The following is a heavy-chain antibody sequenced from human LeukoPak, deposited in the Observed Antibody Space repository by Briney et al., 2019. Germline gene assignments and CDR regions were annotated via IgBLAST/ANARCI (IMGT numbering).Heavy chain of an antibody. CDR2: ISRNGGST. D-gene: IGHD1-26*01. CDR1: GFTFSTYT. Sequence: PGGSLRLSCAASGFTFSTYTMHWVRQAPGKGLEYVSTISRNGGSTYYADSVKGRFTISRDNSKNTLYLQMGSLRAEDMAVYYCARDRSGSYTSYYFDYWGQGTLVTVSS. J-gene: IGHJ4*02. V-gene: IGHV3-64*02. CDR3: ARDRSGSYTSYYFDY.